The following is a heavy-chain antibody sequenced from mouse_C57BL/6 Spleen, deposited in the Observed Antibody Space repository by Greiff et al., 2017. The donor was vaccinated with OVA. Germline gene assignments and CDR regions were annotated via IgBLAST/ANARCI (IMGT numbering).Heavy chain of an antibody. CDR2: INPCTGGT. Sequence: VQLQQSGPELVKPGASVKISCKASGYSFTGYYMNWVKQSPEKSLEWIGEINPCTGGTTYNHTFKAKATLTVDKSSSTAYMQLKSLTSEDSAVYYCARDDGYYPDDWGQGTTLTVSS. V-gene: IGHV1-42*01. CDR1: GYSFTGYY. D-gene: IGHD2-3*01. CDR3: ARDDGYYPDD. J-gene: IGHJ2*01.